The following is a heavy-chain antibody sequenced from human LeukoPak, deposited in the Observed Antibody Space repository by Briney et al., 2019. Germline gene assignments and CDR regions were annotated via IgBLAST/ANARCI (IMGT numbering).Heavy chain of an antibody. CDR1: GYTFTGYY. CDR2: INPNSGGT. V-gene: IGHV1-2*02. Sequence: GVSVKVSCKASGYTFTGYYMHWVRQAPGQGLEWMGWINPNSGGTNYAQKFQGRVTMNRDTSISTAYMELSRLRSDDTAVYYCARRFLEWSYAFDIWGQGTMVTVSS. D-gene: IGHD3-3*01. J-gene: IGHJ3*02. CDR3: ARRFLEWSYAFDI.